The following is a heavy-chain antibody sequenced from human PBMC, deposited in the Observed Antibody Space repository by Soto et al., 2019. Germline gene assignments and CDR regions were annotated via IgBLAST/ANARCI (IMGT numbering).Heavy chain of an antibody. CDR3: ASSLINAYYYDSSGYYFDY. Sequence: GGSLRLSCAASGFTVSSNYMSWVRQAPGKGLEWVSVIYSGGSTYYADSVKGRFTISRDNSKNTLYLQMNSLIAEDMAVYYCASSLINAYYYDSSGYYFDYWGQGTLVTVSS. V-gene: IGHV3-53*01. CDR2: IYSGGST. CDR1: GFTVSSNY. D-gene: IGHD3-22*01. J-gene: IGHJ4*02.